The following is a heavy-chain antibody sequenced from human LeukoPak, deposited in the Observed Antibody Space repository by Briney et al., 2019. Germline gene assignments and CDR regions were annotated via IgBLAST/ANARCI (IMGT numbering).Heavy chain of an antibody. J-gene: IGHJ4*02. Sequence: PGGSLRLSCAASGFTFSSYAMSWVRQAPGKGLVWVSRINSDGSSTSYADSVKGRFTISRDNAKNTLYLQMNSLRAEDTAVYYCARDSPYYDSSGYYYPFDYWGQGTLVTVSS. D-gene: IGHD3-22*01. CDR2: INSDGSST. V-gene: IGHV3-74*01. CDR3: ARDSPYYDSSGYYYPFDY. CDR1: GFTFSSYA.